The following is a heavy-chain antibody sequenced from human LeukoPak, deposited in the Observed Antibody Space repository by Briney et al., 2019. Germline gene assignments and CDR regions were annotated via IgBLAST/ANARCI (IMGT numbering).Heavy chain of an antibody. D-gene: IGHD2-2*01. J-gene: IGHJ4*02. CDR2: IYPGDSDT. V-gene: IGHV5-51*01. Sequence: PGESLKISCKGSGYSFTSYWIGWVRQMPGKGLEWMGIIYPGDSDTRYSPSFQGQVTISADKSISTAYLQWSSLKASDTAMYYCARGGARSPYCSSTSCYPFDYWGQGTLVTVSP. CDR3: ARGGARSPYCSSTSCYPFDY. CDR1: GYSFTSYW.